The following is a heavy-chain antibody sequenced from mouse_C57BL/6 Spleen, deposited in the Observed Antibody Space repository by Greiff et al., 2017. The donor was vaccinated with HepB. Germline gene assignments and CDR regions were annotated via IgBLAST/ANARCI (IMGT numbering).Heavy chain of an antibody. D-gene: IGHD1-1*01. CDR2: ILPGSGST. V-gene: IGHV1-9*01. Sequence: QVQLQQSGAELMKPGASVKLSCKATGYTFTGYWIEWVKQRPGHGLEWIGEILPGSGSTNYNEKFKGKATFTADTSSNTAYVQLSSLTTEDSAISYCAAYGSSFGWFAYWGQGTLVTVSA. CDR3: AAYGSSFGWFAY. CDR1: GYTFTGYW. J-gene: IGHJ3*01.